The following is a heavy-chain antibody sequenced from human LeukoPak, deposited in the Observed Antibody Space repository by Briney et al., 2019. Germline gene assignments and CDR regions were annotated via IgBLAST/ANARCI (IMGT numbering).Heavy chain of an antibody. CDR2: IDTNGRTT. V-gene: IGHV3-74*01. Sequence: TGGSLRLSCAASSFTFSRYWFHWVRQAPGKGLDWVSRIDTNGRTTDYADSVKGRFTISRDNAKNTLFLEMNSLRAEDTAVYYCARRITISGVGYYMDVWGKGTTVTVSS. J-gene: IGHJ6*03. D-gene: IGHD3-3*01. CDR1: SFTFSRYW. CDR3: ARRITISGVGYYMDV.